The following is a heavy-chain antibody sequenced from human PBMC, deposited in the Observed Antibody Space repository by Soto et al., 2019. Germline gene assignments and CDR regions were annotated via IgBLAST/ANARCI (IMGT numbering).Heavy chain of an antibody. CDR2: ISSSSSTI. Sequence: GGSLRLSCAASGFTFSSYSMNWVRQAPGKGLEWVSYISSSSSTIYYADSVKGRFTISRDNAKNSLYLQMNSLRAEDTAVYYCASYGDYPYYYYYMDVWGKGTTVTVSS. CDR1: GFTFSSYS. V-gene: IGHV3-48*01. D-gene: IGHD4-17*01. J-gene: IGHJ6*03. CDR3: ASYGDYPYYYYYMDV.